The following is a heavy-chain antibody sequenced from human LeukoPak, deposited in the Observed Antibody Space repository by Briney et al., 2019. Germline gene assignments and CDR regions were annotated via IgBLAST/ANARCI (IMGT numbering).Heavy chain of an antibody. D-gene: IGHD3-3*01. J-gene: IGHJ4*02. Sequence: ASVKVSCKASGYTFTCYYMHWVRQAPGQGLEWMGWINPNSGGTNYAQKFQGRVTMTRDTSISTAYMELSRLRSDDTAVYYCARGLEWLLYYFDYWGQGTLVTVSS. CDR3: ARGLEWLLYYFDY. CDR2: INPNSGGT. V-gene: IGHV1-2*02. CDR1: GYTFTCYY.